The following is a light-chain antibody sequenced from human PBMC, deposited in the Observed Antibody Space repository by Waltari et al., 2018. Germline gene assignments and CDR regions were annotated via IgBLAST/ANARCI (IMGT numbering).Light chain of an antibody. Sequence: QSALTQPASVSGSPGQSITLSCTGTSSDVGAYNYVFWYQQHAGKAPKLMFYVVTKRPSGVSTRFSGSKSGNTASLTISGLQAEDEADYYCSSYTGRPIMVFGGGTKLTVL. CDR2: VVT. CDR3: SSYTGRPIMV. CDR1: SSDVGAYNY. V-gene: IGLV2-14*01. J-gene: IGLJ3*02.